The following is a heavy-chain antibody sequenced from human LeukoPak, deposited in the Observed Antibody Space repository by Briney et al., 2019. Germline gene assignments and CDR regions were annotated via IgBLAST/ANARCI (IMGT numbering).Heavy chain of an antibody. CDR3: ASLTVGYWFDP. CDR2: INHSGST. V-gene: IGHV4-34*01. D-gene: IGHD4-17*01. J-gene: IGHJ5*02. CDR1: GGSFSGYY. Sequence: SETLSLTCAVHGGSFSGYYWSWIRQPPGKGLEWIGEINHSGSTNYNPSLKSRVTISVDTSKNQFSLRLSSVTAADTAVYYCASLTVGYWFDPWGQGTLVTVSS.